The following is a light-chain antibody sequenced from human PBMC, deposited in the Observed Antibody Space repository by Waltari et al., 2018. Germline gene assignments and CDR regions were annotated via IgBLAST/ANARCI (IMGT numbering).Light chain of an antibody. Sequence: QSALTQPASVSGSPGQSITISCTGTSSDVGGYNYVSWYQHHPGKAPKLMIYEVSKRPPGVSNRFPGSKSGNTASLTISGLQPYDEADYYCNSYTSSITRVFGTGTKVTVL. CDR3: NSYTSSITRV. CDR2: EVS. V-gene: IGLV2-14*01. CDR1: SSDVGGYNY. J-gene: IGLJ1*01.